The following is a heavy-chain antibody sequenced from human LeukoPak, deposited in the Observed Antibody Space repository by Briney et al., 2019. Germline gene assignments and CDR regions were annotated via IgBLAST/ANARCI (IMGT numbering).Heavy chain of an antibody. CDR1: GGTFSSYA. CDR3: ARLRRTAGTGFDY. V-gene: IGHV1-69*13. D-gene: IGHD6-13*01. Sequence: SVKVSCKASGGTFSSYAISWVRQAPGQGLEWMGGIIPIFGTANYAQKFQGRVTITADESTSTAYMELGSLRSEDTAVYYCARLRRTAGTGFDYWGQGTLVTVSS. J-gene: IGHJ4*02. CDR2: IIPIFGTA.